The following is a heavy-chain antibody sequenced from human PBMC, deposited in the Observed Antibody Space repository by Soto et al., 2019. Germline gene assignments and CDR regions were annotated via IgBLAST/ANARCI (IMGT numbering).Heavy chain of an antibody. J-gene: IGHJ4*02. V-gene: IGHV3-53*01. Sequence: GGSLRLSCAASGFTVSSNYMSWVRQAPGKGLEWISVLYSGGGTYYADSVKGRFTISRDNSKNTLYLQMNSLRAEDTAVYYCAREGNYNSGDYWGQGTLVTVSS. CDR3: AREGNYNSGDY. CDR2: LYSGGGT. CDR1: GFTVSSNY. D-gene: IGHD1-1*01.